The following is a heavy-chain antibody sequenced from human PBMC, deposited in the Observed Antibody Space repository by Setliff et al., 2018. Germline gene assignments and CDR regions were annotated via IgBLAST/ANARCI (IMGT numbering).Heavy chain of an antibody. Sequence: PSETLSLTCTVSGGSISSGGYYWSWIRQHPGKGLEWIGYIYYSGSTNYNPSLKSRVTISVDKSTNQFSLKLNSVTAADTAVYYCVRTDYSDGRYSMDVWGKGTTVTVSS. D-gene: IGHD6-19*01. J-gene: IGHJ6*03. CDR2: IYYSGST. V-gene: IGHV4-61*05. CDR3: VRTDYSDGRYSMDV. CDR1: GGSISSGGYY.